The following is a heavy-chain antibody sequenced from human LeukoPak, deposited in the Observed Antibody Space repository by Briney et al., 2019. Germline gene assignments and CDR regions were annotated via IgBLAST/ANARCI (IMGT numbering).Heavy chain of an antibody. CDR2: INPSGGST. CDR1: GYTFTSYY. CDR3: ARDYYYDSSPGGMDV. D-gene: IGHD3-22*01. V-gene: IGHV1-46*01. Sequence: ASVKVSCKASGYTFTSYYMHWVRQAPGQGLEWMGIINPSGGSTSYAQKFQGRVTMTRDTSTSTAYMELSSLRSEDTAVYYCARDYYYDSSPGGMDVWGQGTTVTVSS. J-gene: IGHJ6*02.